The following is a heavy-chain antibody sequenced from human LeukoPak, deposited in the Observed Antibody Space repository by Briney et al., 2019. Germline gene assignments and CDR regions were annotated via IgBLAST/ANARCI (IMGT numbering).Heavy chain of an antibody. Sequence: SETLSLTCKVSGYPIGLDYYWVWIRQAPGRALQWIGGFHRGRIQYNSALKSRVTISIDSSKSKFSLRLWPVTAADTAFYFCARAPSSYESGNGYPNLGWLDPWGQGALVTVSS. CDR1: GYPIGLDYY. D-gene: IGHD5-24*01. CDR3: ARAPSSYESGNGYPNLGWLDP. J-gene: IGHJ5*02. CDR2: FHRGRI. V-gene: IGHV4-38-2*02.